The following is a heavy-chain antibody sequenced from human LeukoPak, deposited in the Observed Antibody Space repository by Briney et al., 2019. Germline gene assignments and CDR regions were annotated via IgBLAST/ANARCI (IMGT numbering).Heavy chain of an antibody. J-gene: IGHJ4*02. CDR3: ARIGYTSSSNDY. CDR1: GFTFSRYW. Sequence: GGSLRLSCAASGFTFSRYWMSWLRQAPGKGLEWVANINQDGSVIYYVDSVKGRFIISRDNAKNSLSLQMNSLRVEDTAVYYCARIGYTSSSNDYWGQGTLVTVSS. CDR2: INQDGSVI. D-gene: IGHD2-15*01. V-gene: IGHV3-7*01.